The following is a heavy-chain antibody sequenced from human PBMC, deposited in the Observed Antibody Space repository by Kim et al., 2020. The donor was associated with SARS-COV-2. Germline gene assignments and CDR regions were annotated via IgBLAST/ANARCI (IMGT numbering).Heavy chain of an antibody. CDR2: IYYSGST. V-gene: IGHV4-59*01. D-gene: IGHD4-17*01. CDR1: GGSISSYY. J-gene: IGHJ3*02. CDR3: ARVDYGDSMNGAFDI. Sequence: SETLSLTCTVSGGSISSYYWSWIRQPPGKGLEWIGYIYYSGSTNYNPSLKSRVTISVDTSKNQFSLKLSSVTAADTAVYYCARVDYGDSMNGAFDIWGQGTMVTVSS.